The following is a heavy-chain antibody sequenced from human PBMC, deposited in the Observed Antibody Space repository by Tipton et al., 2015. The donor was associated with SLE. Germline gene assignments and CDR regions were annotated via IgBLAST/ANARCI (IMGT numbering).Heavy chain of an antibody. V-gene: IGHV4-59*11. CDR3: TRVLGSRYCTNGVCSSPYYYYYYMDV. CDR1: GASISSHY. J-gene: IGHJ6*03. Sequence: LRLSCSVSGASISSHYWSWIRQPPGKGLEWIGYISDSGSTNYNPSLKSRVTISVDTSKNQFSLKLSSVTAADTALYYCTRVLGSRYCTNGVCSSPYYYYYYMDVWGKGTSVTVSS. CDR2: ISDSGST. D-gene: IGHD2-8*01.